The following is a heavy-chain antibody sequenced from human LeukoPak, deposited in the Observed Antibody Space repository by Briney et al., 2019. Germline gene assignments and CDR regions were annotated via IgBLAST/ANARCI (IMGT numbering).Heavy chain of an antibody. CDR3: AGSGYSSGWPLGY. CDR2: IYTSGST. D-gene: IGHD6-19*01. V-gene: IGHV4-61*02. Sequence: SQTLSLTCTVSGGSISSGSYYWSWIRQPAGKGLEWIGRIYTSGSTNYNPSLKSRVTISVDTSKNQFSLKLSSVTAADTAVYYCAGSGYSSGWPLGYWGQGTLVTVSS. J-gene: IGHJ4*02. CDR1: GGSISSGSYY.